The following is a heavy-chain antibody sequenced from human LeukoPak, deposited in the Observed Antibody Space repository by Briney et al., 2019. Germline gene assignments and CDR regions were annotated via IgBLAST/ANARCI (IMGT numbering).Heavy chain of an antibody. V-gene: IGHV3-30-3*01. CDR2: ISYDGSNK. Sequence: GRSLRLSCAASGFTFSSYAMHWVRQAPGKGLEWVAVISYDGSNKYYADSVKGRFTISRDNSKNTLYLQMNSLRAEDTAVYYCAREVLDYGDGSYYYYGVDVWGQGTTATVSS. CDR1: GFTFSSYA. CDR3: AREVLDYGDGSYYYYGVDV. D-gene: IGHD4-17*01. J-gene: IGHJ6*02.